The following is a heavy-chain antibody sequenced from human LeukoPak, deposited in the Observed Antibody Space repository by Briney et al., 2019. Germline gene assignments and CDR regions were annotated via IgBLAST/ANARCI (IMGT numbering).Heavy chain of an antibody. D-gene: IGHD3-3*01. Sequence: GGSLRLSCAASGFTFSSYSMNWVRQAPGEGLEWVSYISSSSSNIYYADSVKARFTISRDNAKNSLYLQMNSLRAEDTAVYYCAREITIFGVVGFDPWGQGTLVTVSS. CDR2: ISSSSSNI. CDR3: AREITIFGVVGFDP. V-gene: IGHV3-48*01. CDR1: GFTFSSYS. J-gene: IGHJ5*02.